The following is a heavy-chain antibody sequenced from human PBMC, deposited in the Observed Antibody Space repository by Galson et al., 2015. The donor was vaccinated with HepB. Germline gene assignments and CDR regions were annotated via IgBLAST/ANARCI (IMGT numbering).Heavy chain of an antibody. CDR2: ISSSSSTI. D-gene: IGHD6-13*01. Sequence: SLRLSCAASGFTFSSYSMNWVRQAPGKGLEWVSYISSSSSTIYYADSVKGRFTISRDNAKNSLYLQMNSLRAEDTAVYYCARDYQLAYFDYWGQGTLVTVSS. CDR1: GFTFSSYS. V-gene: IGHV3-48*04. J-gene: IGHJ4*02. CDR3: ARDYQLAYFDY.